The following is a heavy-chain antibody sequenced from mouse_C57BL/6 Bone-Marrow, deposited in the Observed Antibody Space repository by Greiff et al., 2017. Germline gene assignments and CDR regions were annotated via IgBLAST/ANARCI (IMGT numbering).Heavy chain of an antibody. Sequence: QVQLQQSGAELVRPGASVTLSCKASGYTFTDYEMHWVKQTPVHGLEWIGAIDPETGGTAYNQKFKGKAILTADNSSITSFMELRSLTFEDSAVYYCTSDLLPVVAFDYWGQGTTLTVSS. V-gene: IGHV1-15*01. CDR1: GYTFTDYE. CDR2: IDPETGGT. D-gene: IGHD1-1*01. J-gene: IGHJ2*01. CDR3: TSDLLPVVAFDY.